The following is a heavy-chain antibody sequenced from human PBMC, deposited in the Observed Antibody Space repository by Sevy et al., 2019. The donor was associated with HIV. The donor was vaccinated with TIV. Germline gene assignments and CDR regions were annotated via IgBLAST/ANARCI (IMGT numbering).Heavy chain of an antibody. CDR3: ARDPNFVIAAETYFDY. CDR2: INTNTGNP. D-gene: IGHD6-6*01. J-gene: IGHJ4*02. Sequence: ASVKVSCKASGYTFPSYAMNWVRQAHGQGLEWMGWINTNTGNPTYAQGFTGRFVFSLDTSVSTAYLQISSLKAEDTAVYYCARDPNFVIAAETYFDYWGQGTLVTVSS. CDR1: GYTFPSYA. V-gene: IGHV7-4-1*02.